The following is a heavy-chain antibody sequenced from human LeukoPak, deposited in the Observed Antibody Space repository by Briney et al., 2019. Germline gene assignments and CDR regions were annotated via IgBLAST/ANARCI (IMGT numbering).Heavy chain of an antibody. CDR1: GFTFSSYA. CDR3: ASWGAYCSSTSCPNWFDP. V-gene: IGHV3-23*01. CDR2: ISGSGGST. D-gene: IGHD2-2*01. Sequence: GGSLRLSCAASGFTFSSYAMSWVRQAPGKGLEWVSAISGSGGSTYYADSVKGRFTISRDNAKNSLYLQMNSLRAEDTALYYCASWGAYCSSTSCPNWFDPWGQGTLVTVSS. J-gene: IGHJ5*02.